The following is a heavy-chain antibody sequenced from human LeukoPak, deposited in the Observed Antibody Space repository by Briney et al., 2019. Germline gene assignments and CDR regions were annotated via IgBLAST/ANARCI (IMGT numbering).Heavy chain of an antibody. Sequence: GGSLRLSCAASGFTFDDYCMHWVRQTPGKGLEWVSGITKNSDGMGYADSVKGRFTISRDNARNSVYLQMDSLRVEDTAVYYCARLSDTEGSSTSYRASDIWGQGTMVTVSS. CDR1: GFTFDDYC. D-gene: IGHD2-2*01. CDR3: ARLSDTEGSSTSYRASDI. J-gene: IGHJ3*02. V-gene: IGHV3-9*01. CDR2: ITKNSDGM.